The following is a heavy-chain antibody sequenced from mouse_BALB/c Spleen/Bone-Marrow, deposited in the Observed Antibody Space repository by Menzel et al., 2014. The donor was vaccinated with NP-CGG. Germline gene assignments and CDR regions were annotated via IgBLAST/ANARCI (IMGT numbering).Heavy chain of an antibody. CDR2: IWGDGST. CDR3: ARVVGTDWYFDV. CDR1: GFSLSRYS. V-gene: IGHV2-6-4*01. D-gene: IGHD1-1*01. Sequence: VQGVESGPGLVAPSQSLSITCTVSGFSLSRYSVHWVRQPPGKGLEWLGMIWGDGSTDYNSALKSRVSISKDNSKSQVFLKMNSLQTDDTAMYYCARVVGTDWYFDVWGAGTTVTVSS. J-gene: IGHJ1*01.